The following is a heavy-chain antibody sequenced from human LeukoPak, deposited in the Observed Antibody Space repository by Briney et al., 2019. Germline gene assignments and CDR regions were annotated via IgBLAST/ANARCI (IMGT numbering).Heavy chain of an antibody. V-gene: IGHV3-15*01. Sequence: GGSLRLSCTASGFTFSSVWMTWIRQAPGKGLEWVGRIKSRTDGETTDYAAPVKGRFSISRDDSENTLYLQMNSLKNEDTAVYFCTTVHGAGPVNFDYWGQGSLVTVSS. CDR3: TTVHGAGPVNFDY. CDR1: GFTFSSVW. J-gene: IGHJ4*02. D-gene: IGHD3-16*01. CDR2: IKSRTDGETT.